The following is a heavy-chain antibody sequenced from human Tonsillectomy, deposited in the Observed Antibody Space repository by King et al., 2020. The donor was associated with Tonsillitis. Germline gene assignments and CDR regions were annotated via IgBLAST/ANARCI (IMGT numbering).Heavy chain of an antibody. CDR1: GDIFNNYA. V-gene: IGHV1-69*06. J-gene: IGHJ4*02. Sequence: QLVQSGAAVKKPGSSVNVSCKASGDIFNNYAVSWVRQAPGQGLEWMGGILPIFGTAKYAQRFRGRVKMTADRSTRTLYLDLSSLRSEDTAMYYCASSSYYSDSSGSYFDYWGQGTLVTVSS. CDR2: ILPIFGTA. CDR3: ASSSYYSDSSGSYFDY. D-gene: IGHD3-22*01.